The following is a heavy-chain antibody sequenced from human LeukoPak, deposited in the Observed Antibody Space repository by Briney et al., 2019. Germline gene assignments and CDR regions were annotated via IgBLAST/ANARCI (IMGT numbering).Heavy chain of an antibody. J-gene: IGHJ6*02. CDR1: GVSISSNY. Sequence: SETLSLTCTVSGVSISSNYWSWIRLPPGKGLEWIGHIYYSGSTNYNPSLKSRVTISVDTSKNRFSLNLSSVTAADTAVYFCARSAAGLSYGMDVWGQGTTVTVSS. CDR3: ARSAAGLSYGMDV. CDR2: IYYSGST. V-gene: IGHV4-59*08. D-gene: IGHD6-13*01.